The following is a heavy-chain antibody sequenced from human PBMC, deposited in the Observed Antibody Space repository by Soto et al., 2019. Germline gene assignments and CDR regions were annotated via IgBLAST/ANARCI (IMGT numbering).Heavy chain of an antibody. V-gene: IGHV1-3*01. J-gene: IGHJ4*02. CDR3: ARARGYCSSTSCESFDY. CDR2: INAGNGNT. Sequence: ASVKVSCKASGYTFTSYTMHWVRQAPGQRLEWMGWINAGNGNTKYPQKFQDRVTITRDTSASTAYMELSSLRSEDTAVYYCARARGYCSSTSCESFDYWGQGSLVTVSS. D-gene: IGHD2-2*01. CDR1: GYTFTSYT.